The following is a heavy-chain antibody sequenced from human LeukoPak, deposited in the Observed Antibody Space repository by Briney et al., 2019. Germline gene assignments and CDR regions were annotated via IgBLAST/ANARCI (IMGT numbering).Heavy chain of an antibody. V-gene: IGHV4-61*01. Sequence: LETLSLTCTVSGGSVSSGSYYWSWIRQPPGKGLEWIGYIHYSGSTNYNPSLKSRVTISVDTSKNQFSLKLSSVTAADTAVYYCARDGSYYDSSSPPYWGQGTLVTVSS. J-gene: IGHJ4*02. CDR3: ARDGSYYDSSSPPY. D-gene: IGHD3-22*01. CDR2: IHYSGST. CDR1: GGSVSSGSYY.